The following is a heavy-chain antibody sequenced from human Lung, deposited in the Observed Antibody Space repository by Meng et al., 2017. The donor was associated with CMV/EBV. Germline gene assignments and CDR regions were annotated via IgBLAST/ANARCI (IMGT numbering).Heavy chain of an antibody. D-gene: IGHD3-3*01. V-gene: IGHV3-21*01. J-gene: IGHJ5*02. CDR1: GFTFGGYC. Sequence: GGSLRLXCAASGFTFGGYCMNWVRQAPGKGLEWISSISSSSTYIYYADSVKGRFTISRDNAENSLYLEMNSLRPEDTAVYYCVRDLPPYYDFWSGYLDLWGQGAVVTVSS. CDR2: ISSSSTYI. CDR3: VRDLPPYYDFWSGYLDL.